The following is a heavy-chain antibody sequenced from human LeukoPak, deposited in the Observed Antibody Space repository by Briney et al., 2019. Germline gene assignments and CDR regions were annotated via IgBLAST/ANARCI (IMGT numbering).Heavy chain of an antibody. Sequence: GGSLRLSCAASGLTFDDYAMHWVRQAPGKGLEWVSLISGDGGSTYYADSVKGRFTISRDNSKNSLYLQMNSLRTEDTALYYCAKVSSRDGYNYWLDYFDYWGQGTLVTVSS. V-gene: IGHV3-43*02. J-gene: IGHJ4*02. CDR1: GLTFDDYA. CDR3: AKVSSRDGYNYWLDYFDY. D-gene: IGHD5-24*01. CDR2: ISGDGGST.